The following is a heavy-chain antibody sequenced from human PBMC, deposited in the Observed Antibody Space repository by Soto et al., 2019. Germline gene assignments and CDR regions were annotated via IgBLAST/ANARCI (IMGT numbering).Heavy chain of an antibody. Sequence: SETLSLTCAVYGGSFSDYYWSWIRQPPGKGLEWIGEISHSGGTNYNPSLKSRVTISVDRSKNQFSLQLSSVTAADTAVYYCARGDAVATINYYYYYMDIWGKGTPVTVSS. CDR1: GGSFSDYY. CDR3: ARGDAVATINYYYYYMDI. CDR2: ISHSGGT. V-gene: IGHV4-34*01. D-gene: IGHD5-12*01. J-gene: IGHJ6*03.